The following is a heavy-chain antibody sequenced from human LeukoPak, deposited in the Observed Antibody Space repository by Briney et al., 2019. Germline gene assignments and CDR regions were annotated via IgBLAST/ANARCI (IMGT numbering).Heavy chain of an antibody. J-gene: IGHJ4*02. D-gene: IGHD4-23*01. V-gene: IGHV4-61*03. Sequence: SETRSLTCTVSGGSISSGDYYWSWIRQPPGKGLEWIGYIYYSGSANYNPSLKSRVTISVDTSKNHFSLKLSSVTAADTAVYYCARTDYGAKAFDYWGQGTLVTVSS. CDR1: GGSISSGDYY. CDR3: ARTDYGAKAFDY. CDR2: IYYSGSA.